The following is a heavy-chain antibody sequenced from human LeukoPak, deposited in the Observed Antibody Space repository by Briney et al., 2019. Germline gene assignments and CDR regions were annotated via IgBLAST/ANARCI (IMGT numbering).Heavy chain of an antibody. Sequence: GGSLRLSCAPSGFTFDMYAMHWVRQAPGKGLEWVAVISYDGGNRNYADSVKGRFTISRDNSKNTLYLEMNSLGPEDTAVYYCARDPPFSSGWSQNYFDYWGQGTLLTVSS. J-gene: IGHJ4*02. CDR2: ISYDGGNR. V-gene: IGHV3-30*04. D-gene: IGHD6-19*01. CDR1: GFTFDMYA. CDR3: ARDPPFSSGWSQNYFDY.